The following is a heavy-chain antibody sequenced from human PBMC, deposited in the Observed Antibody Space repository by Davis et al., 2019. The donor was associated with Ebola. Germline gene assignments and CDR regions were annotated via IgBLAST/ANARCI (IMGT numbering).Heavy chain of an antibody. J-gene: IGHJ4*02. CDR2: IWYDGSNK. Sequence: GESLKIFCEVSGFNLRNYGMHWVRQTPGKGLEWVAVIWYDGSNKNYGDSVKGRFTISRDDSKNTVYLEMTSLRVEDTAVYYCARDHNSRRHDLFDSWGPGTLVTVSS. V-gene: IGHV3-33*01. CDR1: GFNLRNYG. CDR3: ARDHNSRRHDLFDS. D-gene: IGHD2/OR15-2a*01.